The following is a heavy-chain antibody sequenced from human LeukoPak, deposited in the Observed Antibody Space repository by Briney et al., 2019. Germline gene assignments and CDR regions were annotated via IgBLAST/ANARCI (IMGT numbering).Heavy chain of an antibody. CDR3: ARAGGTDGFDY. CDR1: GFTVGSNY. D-gene: IGHD5-24*01. V-gene: IGHV3-53*01. Sequence: GGSLILSCAASGFTVGSNYMSWVRQAPGKGLEWVSVIYSGGSTYYADSVKGRFTISRDNSKNTLYLQMNSLRAEDTAVYYCARAGGTDGFDYWGQGTLVTVSS. J-gene: IGHJ4*02. CDR2: IYSGGST.